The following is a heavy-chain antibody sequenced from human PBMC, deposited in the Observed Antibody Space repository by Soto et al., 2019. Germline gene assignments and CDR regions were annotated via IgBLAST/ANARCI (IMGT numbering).Heavy chain of an antibody. CDR2: INAGNGNT. CDR3: ARVSGISVAEV. J-gene: IGHJ4*02. CDR1: GYTFTSYA. Sequence: QVQLVQSGAEVKKPGASVKVSCKASGYTFTSYAMHWVRQAPGQRLEWMGWINAGNGNTKYSQKFQGRVTITRDISASTAYMELSSLRSEDTAVYYCARVSGISVAEVWGQGTLVTVSS. V-gene: IGHV1-3*01. D-gene: IGHD6-19*01.